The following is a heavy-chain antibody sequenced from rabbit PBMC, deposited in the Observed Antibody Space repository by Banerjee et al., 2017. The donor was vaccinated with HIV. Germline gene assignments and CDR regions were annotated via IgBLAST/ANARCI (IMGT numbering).Heavy chain of an antibody. CDR2: IYTGEGGRT. V-gene: IGHV1S40*01. D-gene: IGHD1-1*01. CDR1: GFDFSSNA. Sequence: QSLEESGGDLVKPGASLTLTCTASGFDFSSNAMCWVRQAPGKGLEWIACIYTGEGGRTYYASWAKGRFTISKTSSTTVTLQMTSLTAADTATYFCARFYGGGSGYYKLWGPGTLVTVS. J-gene: IGHJ4*01. CDR3: ARFYGGGSGYYKL.